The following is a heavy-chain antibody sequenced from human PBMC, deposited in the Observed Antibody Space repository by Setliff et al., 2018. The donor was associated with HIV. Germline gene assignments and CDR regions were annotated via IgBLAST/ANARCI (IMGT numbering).Heavy chain of an antibody. J-gene: IGHJ3*02. CDR2: IYYSGST. V-gene: IGHV4-39*02. CDR1: GGSISNSRYY. D-gene: IGHD6-13*01. Sequence: TSETLSLTCTVSGGSISNSRYYWSWIRQPPGKGLEWIGSIYYSGSTYYNPSLKSRVTISVDTSKNQFSLKLSSVTAADAAVYYCARDGGGSSWYRESAFDIWGQGTLVTVSS. CDR3: ARDGGGSSWYRESAFDI.